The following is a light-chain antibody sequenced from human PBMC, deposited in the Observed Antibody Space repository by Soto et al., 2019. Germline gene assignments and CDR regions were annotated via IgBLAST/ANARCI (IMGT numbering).Light chain of an antibody. CDR2: EVS. Sequence: QSALTQPASVSGSPGQSITISCTGPRSDVGAYNYVSWYQQHPGKAPKLMIFEVSDRPSGVSNRFSGSKSGNTASLTISGLQAEYEADYYCSSYTSSNTLVFGGVTTLTVL. CDR1: RSDVGAYNY. V-gene: IGLV2-14*01. J-gene: IGLJ2*01. CDR3: SSYTSSNTLV.